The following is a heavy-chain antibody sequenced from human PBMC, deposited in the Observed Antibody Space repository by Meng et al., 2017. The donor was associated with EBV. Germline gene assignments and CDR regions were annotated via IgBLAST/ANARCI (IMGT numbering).Heavy chain of an antibody. CDR2: ISAYNGNT. V-gene: IGHV1-18*01. Sequence: VVTGAVDKEPGASVKVSCNASGYTFTIYCISWVRQAPGQGLEWMGWISAYNGNTNYAQKLQGRVTMTTDTSTSTAYMELRSLRSDDTAVYYCARETSGYDFNWFDPWGQGTLVTVSS. CDR1: GYTFTIYC. J-gene: IGHJ5*02. D-gene: IGHD5-12*01. CDR3: ARETSGYDFNWFDP.